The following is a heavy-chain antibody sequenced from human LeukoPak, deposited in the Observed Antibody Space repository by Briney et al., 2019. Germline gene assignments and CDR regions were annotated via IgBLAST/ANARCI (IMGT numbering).Heavy chain of an antibody. D-gene: IGHD1-26*01. CDR2: ISGSGGNT. V-gene: IGHV3-23*01. CDR3: AKDLGSLRVPGSETYSYYYFGMDV. J-gene: IGHJ6*02. CDR1: GFTFSTYA. Sequence: GGSLRLSCAASGFTFSTYAMNWVRQAPGKGLEWVAGISGSGGNTYYADSVKGRFTISRDNFKNTLDLHMDSLSAEDTAVYYCAKDLGSLRVPGSETYSYYYFGMDVWGQGTTVTVSS.